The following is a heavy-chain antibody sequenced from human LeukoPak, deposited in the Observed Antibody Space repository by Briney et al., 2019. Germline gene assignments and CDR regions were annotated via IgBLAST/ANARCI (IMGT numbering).Heavy chain of an antibody. V-gene: IGHV1-2*02. Sequence: GASVKVSCKASGYTFTGYYMHWVRQAPGQGLEWMGWINPNSGGTNYAQKFQGRVTMTRDTSISTAYMELSSLRSEDTAVYYCARDRSSGWNLFDYWGQGTLVTVSS. J-gene: IGHJ4*02. D-gene: IGHD6-19*01. CDR3: ARDRSSGWNLFDY. CDR1: GYTFTGYY. CDR2: INPNSGGT.